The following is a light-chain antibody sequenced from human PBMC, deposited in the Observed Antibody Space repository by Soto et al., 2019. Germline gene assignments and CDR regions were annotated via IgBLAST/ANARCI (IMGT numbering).Light chain of an antibody. CDR2: GVT. J-gene: IGLJ1*01. Sequence: QSVLTQPTSVSGSPGQSISISCTGTHNDIGTYDYVSWYQQHPGRAPRLLIHGVTTRASGISDRFSASKSGLTASLTISGLQPEDEADYYCSSFTANRIYVFGPGTKLTVL. V-gene: IGLV2-14*03. CDR1: HNDIGTYDY. CDR3: SSFTANRIYV.